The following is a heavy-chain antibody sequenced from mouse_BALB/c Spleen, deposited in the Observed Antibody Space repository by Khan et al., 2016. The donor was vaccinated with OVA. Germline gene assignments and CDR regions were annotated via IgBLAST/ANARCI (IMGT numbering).Heavy chain of an antibody. V-gene: IGHV1-7*01. CDR1: GYMFTSYW. CDR3: ARSGYGSLAY. D-gene: IGHD1-1*01. CDR2: INPSSGFT. Sequence: QVQLQQSGAELAKPGASVKMSCKASGYMFTSYWMNWVKQRPGQGLEWIGYINPSSGFTEYSQTFKDKATLTADKSSSTAYMQLSSLTSEDSAVYYCARSGYGSLAYWGQGTLVTVSA. J-gene: IGHJ3*01.